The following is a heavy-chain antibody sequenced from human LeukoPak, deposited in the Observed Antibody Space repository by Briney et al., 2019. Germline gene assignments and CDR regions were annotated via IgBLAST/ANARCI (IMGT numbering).Heavy chain of an antibody. J-gene: IGHJ3*02. D-gene: IGHD3-10*01. CDR1: GYTFTSYA. V-gene: IGHV1-3*01. CDR3: ASFGGRGVIISDAFDI. CDR2: INAGNGNT. Sequence: ASVKVSCKASGYTFTSYAMHWVRQAPGQRLEWMGWINAGNGNTKYSQKFQGRVTITRDTSASTAYMELSSLRSEDTAVYYCASFGGRGVIISDAFDIWGQGTMVTVSS.